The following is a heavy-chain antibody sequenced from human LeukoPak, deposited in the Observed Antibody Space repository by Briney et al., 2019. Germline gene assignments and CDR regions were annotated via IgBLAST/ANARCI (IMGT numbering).Heavy chain of an antibody. D-gene: IGHD3-9*01. CDR2: INAGNANT. J-gene: IGHJ6*02. Sequence: GASVKVSCKASGYTFTTYAIHWVRQAPGQRLEYMGWINAGNANTEYSQKFQGRVTITRDTSASTAYMELSSLRSEDTAVHFCAREHDFLTGYGMDVWGQGTTVTVSS. CDR3: AREHDFLTGYGMDV. V-gene: IGHV1-3*01. CDR1: GYTFTTYA.